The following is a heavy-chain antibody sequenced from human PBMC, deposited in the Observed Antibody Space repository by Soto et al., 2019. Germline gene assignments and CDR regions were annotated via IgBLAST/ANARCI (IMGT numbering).Heavy chain of an antibody. CDR2: ISSTSSTI. CDR3: AREPTVPIGMTGFGGVIPTSHMDV. CDR1: GFTFSDYG. V-gene: IGHV3-48*01. J-gene: IGHJ6*03. D-gene: IGHD3-16*01. Sequence: EVQLVESGGGLVQPGGSLRLSCAASGFTFSDYGMNWVRQAPGKGLEWVSYISSTSSTIYYADSVKGRFTISRDNAENSLYLQMNGLRAEDAAVYYCAREPTVPIGMTGFGGVIPTSHMDVWGKGNTVTVSS.